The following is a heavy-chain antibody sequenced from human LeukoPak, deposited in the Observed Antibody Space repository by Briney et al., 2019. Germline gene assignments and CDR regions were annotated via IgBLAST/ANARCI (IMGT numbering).Heavy chain of an antibody. V-gene: IGHV3-30*18. CDR2: ISYDGSNK. CDR3: AKAGPYRNSSSYGMDV. D-gene: IGHD6-13*01. J-gene: IGHJ6*02. Sequence: QPGRSLRLSCAASGFTFSSYGVHWVRQAPGKGQEWVAVISYDGSNKYYADSVKGRFTISRDNSKNTLYLQMNSLRAEDTAVYYCAKAGPYRNSSSYGMDVWGQGTTVTVSS. CDR1: GFTFSSYG.